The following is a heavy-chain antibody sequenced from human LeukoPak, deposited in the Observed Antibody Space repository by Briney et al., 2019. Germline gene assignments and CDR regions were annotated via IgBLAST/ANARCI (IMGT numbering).Heavy chain of an antibody. D-gene: IGHD2-2*02. CDR1: GFTFSSYA. CDR3: AKEGGVVPAAIPGY. Sequence: GGSLRLSCAASGFTFSSYAMSRVRQAPGKGLEWVSAISGSGGSTYYADSVKGRFTISGDNSKNTLYLQMNSLRAEDTAVYYCAKEGGVVPAAIPGYWGQGTLVTVSS. CDR2: ISGSGGST. J-gene: IGHJ4*02. V-gene: IGHV3-23*01.